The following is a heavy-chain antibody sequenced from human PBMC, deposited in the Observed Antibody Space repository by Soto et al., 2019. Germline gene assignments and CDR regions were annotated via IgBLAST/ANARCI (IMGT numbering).Heavy chain of an antibody. J-gene: IGHJ2*01. V-gene: IGHV3-23*01. D-gene: IGHD3-9*01. CDR2: ISGSGGST. CDR3: ARGGRVLRYFDWLFTGYFDL. Sequence: GGSLRLSCAASGFTFSSYAMSWVRQAPGKGLEWVSAISGSGGSTYYADSVKGRFTISRDNSKNTLYLQMNSLRAEDTAVYYCARGGRVLRYFDWLFTGYFDLWGRGTLVTVSS. CDR1: GFTFSSYA.